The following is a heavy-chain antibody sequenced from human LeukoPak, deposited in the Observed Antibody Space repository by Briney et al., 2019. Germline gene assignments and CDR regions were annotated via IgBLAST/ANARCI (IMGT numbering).Heavy chain of an antibody. J-gene: IGHJ3*02. D-gene: IGHD4-17*01. CDR3: AKYRNPDDYGDYVSFSPHAFDI. Sequence: GGSLRLSCAASGFTFSDYYMSWIRQAPGKGLEWVSYISSSGSTIYYADSVKGRFTISRDNAKNSLYLQMNSLRAEDTAVYYCAKYRNPDDYGDYVSFSPHAFDIWGQGTMVTVSS. CDR2: ISSSGSTI. CDR1: GFTFSDYY. V-gene: IGHV3-11*01.